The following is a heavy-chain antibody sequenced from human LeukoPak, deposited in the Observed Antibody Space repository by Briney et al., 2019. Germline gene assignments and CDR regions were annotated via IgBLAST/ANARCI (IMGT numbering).Heavy chain of an antibody. CDR1: GFTFSSYG. Sequence: QSGGSLRLSCAASGFTFSSYGMHWVRQAPGKGLEWVAFIRYDGSNKYYADSVKGRFTISRDNSKNTLYLQMNRLRAEDTAVYYCAKDFSVYYYDSRVLDYWGQGTLVTVSS. D-gene: IGHD3-22*01. J-gene: IGHJ4*02. V-gene: IGHV3-30*02. CDR2: IRYDGSNK. CDR3: AKDFSVYYYDSRVLDY.